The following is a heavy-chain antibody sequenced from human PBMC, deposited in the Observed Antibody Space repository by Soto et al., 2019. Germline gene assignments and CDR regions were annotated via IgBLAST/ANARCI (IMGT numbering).Heavy chain of an antibody. CDR3: ARLGYCSSTSCGFLRSYYMDV. D-gene: IGHD2-2*01. Sequence: SVKVACKASGGTFSSYTVSWGRQAPGQGLEWMGRIIPILGIANYAQKFQGRVTITADKSTSTAYMELSSLRSEDTDVYYCARLGYCSSTSCGFLRSYYMDVWGKGTTVTVSS. CDR1: GGTFSSYT. CDR2: IIPILGIA. V-gene: IGHV1-69*02. J-gene: IGHJ6*03.